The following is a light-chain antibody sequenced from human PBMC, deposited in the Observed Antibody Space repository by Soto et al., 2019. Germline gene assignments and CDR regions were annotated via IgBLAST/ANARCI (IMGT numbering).Light chain of an antibody. CDR3: QQRSTWPFT. V-gene: IGKV3-11*01. Sequence: EIVLTQSPATLSLSPGERATLSCRASQSISSYLAWYQQKPDQAPRLLIYDASNRATGIPARFSGSGSGTDFTLTISCLEPEDFAVYYCQQRSTWPFTFGPGTKVDIK. CDR1: QSISSY. J-gene: IGKJ3*01. CDR2: DAS.